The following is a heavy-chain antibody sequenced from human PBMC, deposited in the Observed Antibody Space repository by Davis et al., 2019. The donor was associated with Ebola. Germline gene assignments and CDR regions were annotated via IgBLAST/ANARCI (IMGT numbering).Heavy chain of an antibody. J-gene: IGHJ6*02. CDR2: IYYRGTT. Sequence: MPSETLSLTCTVSGGSISSNNYYWGWIRQPPGKGLEWIGSIYYRGTTYYTPSLKSRVTISVDTSKNQFSLKLSSVTAADTAVYYCARGNYGDYIVLYYYNMDVWGQGTTVTVSS. CDR1: GGSISSNNYY. CDR3: ARGNYGDYIVLYYYNMDV. V-gene: IGHV4-39*02. D-gene: IGHD4-17*01.